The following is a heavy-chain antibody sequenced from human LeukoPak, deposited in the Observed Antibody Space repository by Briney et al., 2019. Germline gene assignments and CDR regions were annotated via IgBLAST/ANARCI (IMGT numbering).Heavy chain of an antibody. D-gene: IGHD1-14*01. V-gene: IGHV1-69*01. J-gene: IGHJ4*02. CDR3: AREPSTTGGY. CDR1: GGTFSSYA. Sequence: VASVKVSCKASGGTFSSYAISWVRQAPGQGLEWMGGIIPIFGTADYAQKFQGRVTITADESTSTAYMELSSLRSEDTAVYYCAREPSTTGGYWGQGTLVTVSS. CDR2: IIPIFGTA.